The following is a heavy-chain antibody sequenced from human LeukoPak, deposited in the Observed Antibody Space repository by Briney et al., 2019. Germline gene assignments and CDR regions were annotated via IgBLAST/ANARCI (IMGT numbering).Heavy chain of an antibody. D-gene: IGHD3-10*01. Sequence: ASVKVSCKASGYTFTGYYMHWVRQAPGQGLEWMGRINPNSGGTNYAQKFQGRVIMTRDTSISTAYMELSRLRSDDTAVYYCARVRGWFGVKDYWGQGTLVTVSS. V-gene: IGHV1-2*06. CDR1: GYTFTGYY. CDR3: ARVRGWFGVKDY. CDR2: INPNSGGT. J-gene: IGHJ4*02.